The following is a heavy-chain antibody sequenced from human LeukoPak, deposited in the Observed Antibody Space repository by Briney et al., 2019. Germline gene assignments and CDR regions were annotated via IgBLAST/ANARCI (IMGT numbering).Heavy chain of an antibody. V-gene: IGHV3-33*01. CDR1: GFTFSSYG. CDR3: ARVAGSGSYPNDYYFDY. CDR2: IRYDGSNK. D-gene: IGHD3-10*01. J-gene: IGHJ4*02. Sequence: GGSLRLSCAASGFTFSSYGMHWVRQAPGKGLEWVAVIRYDGSNKYYADSVKGRFTISRDNSKNTLYLQMNSLRAEDTAVYCCARVAGSGSYPNDYYFDYWGQGTLVTVSS.